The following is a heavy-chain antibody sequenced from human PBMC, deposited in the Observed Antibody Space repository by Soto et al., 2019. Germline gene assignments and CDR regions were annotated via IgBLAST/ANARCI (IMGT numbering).Heavy chain of an antibody. CDR1: GFTFTSSA. Sequence: GASVKVSCKASGFTFTSSAGQWVRQARGQRLEWIGWIVVGSGKTNYAQKFQERVTISRDMSTSTAYMELNSLRDEDTAVFYCARELRESDGMDLWGKGTTVTVSS. CDR2: IVVGSGKT. V-gene: IGHV1-58*01. J-gene: IGHJ6*04. CDR3: ARELRESDGMDL. D-gene: IGHD4-17*01.